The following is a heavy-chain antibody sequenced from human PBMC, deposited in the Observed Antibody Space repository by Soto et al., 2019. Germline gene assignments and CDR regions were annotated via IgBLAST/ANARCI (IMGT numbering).Heavy chain of an antibody. V-gene: IGHV4-30-4*01. D-gene: IGHD3-22*01. Sequence: QVQLQESGPGLVKPSQTLSLTCSVSGGSISSGENYWNWIRQPPGKGLEWIGYIYYSGDTYYNPSLKSRVTISLDTSKNQFSLKLSSVTAADTAVYYCAEPSGYYWVHDYWGQGTLVTVSS. CDR3: AEPSGYYWVHDY. J-gene: IGHJ4*02. CDR1: GGSISSGENY. CDR2: IYYSGDT.